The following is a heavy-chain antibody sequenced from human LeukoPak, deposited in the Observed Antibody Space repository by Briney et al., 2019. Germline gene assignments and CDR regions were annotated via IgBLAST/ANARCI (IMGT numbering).Heavy chain of an antibody. Sequence: ASVKVSCKASGYTFTGYYMHWVRQVPGQGLEWMGWINPNSGGTNYAQKFQGRVTMTRDTSISTAYMELSRLRSDDTAVYYCARLHYCSSTSCPSIDYWGQGTLVTVSS. CDR3: ARLHYCSSTSCPSIDY. D-gene: IGHD2-2*01. J-gene: IGHJ4*02. V-gene: IGHV1-2*02. CDR1: GYTFTGYY. CDR2: INPNSGGT.